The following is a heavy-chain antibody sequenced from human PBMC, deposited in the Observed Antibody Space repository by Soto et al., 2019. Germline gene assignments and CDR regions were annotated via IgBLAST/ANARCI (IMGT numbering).Heavy chain of an antibody. CDR1: GFPFSEHH. CDR2: SRNRPNSYST. Sequence: PGGSLRLSCAVSGFPFSEHHMDWVRQAPGKGLEWVGRSRNRPNSYSTAYAASVEGRFTISRDDSKNSLYLHMNSLKSEDTAVYYCATGISMLRGVAGWGQGTLVTVSS. V-gene: IGHV3-72*01. D-gene: IGHD3-10*01. CDR3: ATGISMLRGVAG. J-gene: IGHJ4*02.